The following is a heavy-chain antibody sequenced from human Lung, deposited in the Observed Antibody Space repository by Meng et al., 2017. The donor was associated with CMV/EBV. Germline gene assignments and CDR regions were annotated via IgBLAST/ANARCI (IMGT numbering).Heavy chain of an antibody. CDR1: RFMFSSYA. V-gene: IGHV3-30-3*01. J-gene: IGHJ4*02. D-gene: IGHD2-8*01. Sequence: SCAASRFMFSSYAMHWVRQAPGKGLEWVAVISDDGNYKYYTDSVKGRFTISRDNSKNTLYLQMNSLRAEDTAVYYCARGGVLLVYVIGDYWGQGTLV. CDR2: ISDDGNYK. CDR3: ARGGVLLVYVIGDY.